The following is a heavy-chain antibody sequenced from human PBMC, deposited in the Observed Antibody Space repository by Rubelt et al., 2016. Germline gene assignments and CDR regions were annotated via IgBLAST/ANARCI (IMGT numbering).Heavy chain of an antibody. CDR1: GGSISSYY. CDR3: ARHCWQQLVDGDSSYFDY. J-gene: IGHJ4*02. D-gene: IGHD6-13*01. Sequence: QVQLQESVPGLVKPSETLSLTCTVSGGSISSYYWSWIRQPPGKGLEWIGYIYYSGSTHYNPSLKGRVTISVDTSKNQFSLKLSSVTAADTAVYYCARHCWQQLVDGDSSYFDYWGQGTLVTVSS. CDR2: IYYSGST. V-gene: IGHV4-59*08.